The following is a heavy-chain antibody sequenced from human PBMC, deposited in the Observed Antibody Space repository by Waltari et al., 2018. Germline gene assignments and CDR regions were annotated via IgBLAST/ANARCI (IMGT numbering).Heavy chain of an antibody. D-gene: IGHD7-27*01. CDR1: GLTFSSYW. V-gene: IGHV3-7*01. CDR2: IKQDGSEK. J-gene: IGHJ4*02. CDR3: APNWGLDY. Sequence: EVQLVESGGGLVQPGGSLRLSCAASGLTFSSYWMSWVRQAPGKGLEWVANIKQDGSEKYYVDSVKGRFTISRDNAKNSLYLQMNSLRAEDTAVYYCAPNWGLDYWGQGTLVTVSS.